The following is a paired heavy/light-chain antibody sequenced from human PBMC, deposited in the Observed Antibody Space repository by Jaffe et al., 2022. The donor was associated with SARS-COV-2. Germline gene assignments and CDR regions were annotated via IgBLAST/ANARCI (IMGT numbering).Heavy chain of an antibody. D-gene: IGHD2-2*02. V-gene: IGHV3-21*01. J-gene: IGHJ3*02. CDR1: GFTFSSYN. CDR2: ITSSSRYI. CDR3: ARGYTLDYAFDI. Sequence: EAQLVESGGGPVKSGGSLRLSCAASGFTFSSYNMNWVRQAPGKGLEWVSSITSSSRYIFYADSVEGRFTISRDNAKNSLYLQMDSLSAEDTAVYYCARGYTLDYAFDIWGQGTMVTVSS.
Light chain of an antibody. Sequence: AIRMTQSPSSFSASTGDRVTITCRASQGISSYLAWYQQKPGKAPKLLIYAASTLQSGVPSRFSGSGSGTDFTLTISCLQSEDFATYYCQQYYSYPRTFGQGTRVEIK. CDR3: QQYYSYPRT. CDR2: AAS. J-gene: IGKJ1*01. CDR1: QGISSY. V-gene: IGKV1-8*01.